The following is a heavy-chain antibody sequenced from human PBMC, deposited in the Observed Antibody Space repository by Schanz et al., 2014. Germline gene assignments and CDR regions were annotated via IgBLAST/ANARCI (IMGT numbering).Heavy chain of an antibody. V-gene: IGHV3-7*01. J-gene: IGHJ2*01. D-gene: IGHD3-10*01. Sequence: EVQLVESGGGLVKPGGSLRLSCAASRFTFSDYWMSWVRQAPGKGLEWVANMNQDGSVKNYVDSVKGRFTISRDNAKNSLYLQRNRLRTEDTTVYYCATVGSETYSIYWYFDLWGRGTLVTVSS. CDR3: ATVGSETYSIYWYFDL. CDR2: MNQDGSVK. CDR1: RFTFSDYW.